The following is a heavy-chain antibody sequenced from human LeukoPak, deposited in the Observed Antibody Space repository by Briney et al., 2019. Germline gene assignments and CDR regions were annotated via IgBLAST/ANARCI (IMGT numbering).Heavy chain of an antibody. CDR3: ATEPFNYYGSGSYHGPLYYFDY. V-gene: IGHV1-24*01. D-gene: IGHD3-10*01. J-gene: IGHJ4*02. Sequence: EASVKVSCKVSGYTLTELSMHWVRQAPGKGLEWMGGFDPEDGETIYAQKFQGRVTMTEDTSTDTAYMELSSLRSEDTAVYYCATEPFNYYGSGSYHGPLYYFDYWGQGTLVTVSS. CDR1: GYTLTELS. CDR2: FDPEDGET.